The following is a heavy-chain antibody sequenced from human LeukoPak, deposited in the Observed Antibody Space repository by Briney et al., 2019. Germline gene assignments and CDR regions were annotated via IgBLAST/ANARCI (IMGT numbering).Heavy chain of an antibody. CDR1: GFTFSSYW. Sequence: PGGSLRLSSAASGFTFSSYWMHWVRQVPGKGLVWVSHIKSDGSSTSYADSVKGRFTISRDNAKNTLYLQMNSLRAEDTAVYYCARDRGYGFDYWGQGTLVTVSS. CDR2: IKSDGSST. CDR3: ARDRGYGFDY. J-gene: IGHJ4*02. V-gene: IGHV3-74*01. D-gene: IGHD5-18*01.